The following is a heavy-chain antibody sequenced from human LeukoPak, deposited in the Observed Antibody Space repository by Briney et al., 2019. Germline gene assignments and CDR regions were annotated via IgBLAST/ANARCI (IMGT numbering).Heavy chain of an antibody. D-gene: IGHD6-13*01. Sequence: QPGGSLRLSCAATGFTFSSYEMNWFRQAPGKGLEWLSYISSSSSTIYYAGSVKGRFTISRDNAKNSLYLQMKSLRDEDTAVYYCARDHSSSWTFDYWGQGTLVTVSS. CDR3: ARDHSSSWTFDY. CDR1: GFTFSSYE. J-gene: IGHJ4*02. CDR2: ISSSSSTI. V-gene: IGHV3-48*03.